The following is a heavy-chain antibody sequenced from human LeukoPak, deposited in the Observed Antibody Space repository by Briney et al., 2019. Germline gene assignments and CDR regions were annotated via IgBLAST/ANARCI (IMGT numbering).Heavy chain of an antibody. CDR1: GFAFSSYA. D-gene: IGHD3-10*01. J-gene: IGHJ4*02. V-gene: IGHV3-23*01. Sequence: GGSLRLSCAASGFAFSSYAMSWVRQAPGKGLEWVSAISGSGGSTYYADSVKGRFTISRDNSKNTLYLQMNSLRAEDTAVYYCAKGGMYYYGSGSYYSFDYWGQGTLVTVSS. CDR2: ISGSGGST. CDR3: AKGGMYYYGSGSYYSFDY.